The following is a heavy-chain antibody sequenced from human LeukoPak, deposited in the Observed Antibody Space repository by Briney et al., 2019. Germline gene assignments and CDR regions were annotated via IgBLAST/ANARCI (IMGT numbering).Heavy chain of an antibody. CDR1: GGSISSGPYY. Sequence: SETLSLTCTVSGGSISSGPYYWGWIRQPPGKGLEWIGNIYYGENTYYNPSLKSRVTISVDTSKNQFSLKLSSVTAADTAVYYCARDNSVGKTAWWFDPWGQGTLVTVSS. V-gene: IGHV4-39*07. J-gene: IGHJ5*02. CDR2: IYYGENT. D-gene: IGHD2-21*02. CDR3: ARDNSVGKTAWWFDP.